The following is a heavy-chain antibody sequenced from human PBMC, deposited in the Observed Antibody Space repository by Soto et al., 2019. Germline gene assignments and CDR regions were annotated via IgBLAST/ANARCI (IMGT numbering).Heavy chain of an antibody. CDR2: ISGSGGST. V-gene: IGHV3-23*01. Sequence: EVQLLESGGGLVQPGGSLRLSCAASGFTFSSYAMSWVRQAPGKGLEWVSAISGSGGSTYYADSVKGRFTISRDNSKNTLYLQMNSLIAEDTAIYYCAKDYRVPYSRIRGGYFDYWGKGTLVTVSS. CDR1: GFTFSSYA. J-gene: IGHJ4*02. CDR3: AKDYRVPYSRIRGGYFDY. D-gene: IGHD6-13*01.